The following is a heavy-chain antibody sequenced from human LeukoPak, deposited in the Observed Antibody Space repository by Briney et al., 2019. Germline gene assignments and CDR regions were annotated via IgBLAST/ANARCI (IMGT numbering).Heavy chain of an antibody. D-gene: IGHD1-20*01. J-gene: IGHJ4*02. CDR1: GYTFTAHY. CDR2: INPDSGGT. V-gene: IGHV1-2*02. Sequence: ASVRVSCKTSGYTFTAHYLHWVRQAPGQGLQWMGWINPDSGGTNYAQTFQGRVTMSSDTSVDTAYMELTSLTSDDSAVYYCARDLDNWNHDPFDYWGQGTLVTVSS. CDR3: ARDLDNWNHDPFDY.